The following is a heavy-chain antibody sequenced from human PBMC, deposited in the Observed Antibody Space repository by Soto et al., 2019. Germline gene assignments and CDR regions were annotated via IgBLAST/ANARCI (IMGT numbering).Heavy chain of an antibody. J-gene: IGHJ1*01. Sequence: QVQLVESGGGVVQPGRSLTLSCAASGFIFSSYGMHWVRQAPGQGLQWVAVIWDDGSNTYYADSVKGRFTISRDNSKTTRYLQMNSLRAEDTAVYYCARGLRAAAGRDYFQYWGQGTLVTVSS. V-gene: IGHV3-33*01. CDR3: ARGLRAAAGRDYFQY. D-gene: IGHD6-13*01. CDR2: IWDDGSNT. CDR1: GFIFSSYG.